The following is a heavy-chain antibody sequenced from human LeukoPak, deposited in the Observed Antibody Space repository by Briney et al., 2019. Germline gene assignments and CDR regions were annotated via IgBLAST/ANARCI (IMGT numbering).Heavy chain of an antibody. CDR1: GYTFTGYY. CDR2: INPNSGGT. CDR3: ARPMVGGVIHAFDI. V-gene: IGHV1-2*02. Sequence: ASVKVSCKASGYTFTGYYMHWVRQAPGQGFEWMGWINPNSGGTNYAQKFQGRVTMTRDTSISTAYMELSRLRSDDTAVYYCARPMVGGVIHAFDIWGQGTMVTVSS. D-gene: IGHD3-10*01. J-gene: IGHJ3*02.